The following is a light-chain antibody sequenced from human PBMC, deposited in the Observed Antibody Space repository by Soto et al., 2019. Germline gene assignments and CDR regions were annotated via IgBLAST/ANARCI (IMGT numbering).Light chain of an antibody. CDR3: QQYGRTSWT. J-gene: IGKJ1*01. V-gene: IGKV3-20*01. Sequence: EIVLTQSPGTLSLSPGEGATPSCRASQSVSTNFFAWYQQKPGQAPRLLIYGASTRATGIPDRFSGSGSGTDFTLTISRLEPEDFAVYYCQQYGRTSWTFGQGTKVEIE. CDR2: GAS. CDR1: QSVSTNF.